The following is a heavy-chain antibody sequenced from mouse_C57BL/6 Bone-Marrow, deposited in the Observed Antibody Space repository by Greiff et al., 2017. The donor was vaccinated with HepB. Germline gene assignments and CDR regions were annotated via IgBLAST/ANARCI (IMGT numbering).Heavy chain of an antibody. CDR1: GFTFSDYG. D-gene: IGHD1-1*01. CDR2: ISSGSSTI. CDR3: ARPLLPYAMDY. J-gene: IGHJ4*01. V-gene: IGHV5-17*01. Sequence: EVMLVESGGGLVKPGGSLKLSCAASGFTFSDYGMHWVRQAPEKGLEWVAYISSGSSTIYYADTVKGRFTISRDNAKNTLFLQMTSLRSEDTAMYYCARPLLPYAMDYCGQGTSVTVSS.